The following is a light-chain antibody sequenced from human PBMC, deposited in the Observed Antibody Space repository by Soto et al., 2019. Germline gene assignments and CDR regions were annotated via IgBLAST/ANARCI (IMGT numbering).Light chain of an antibody. CDR1: ETVATN. CDR2: GAS. J-gene: IGKJ1*01. V-gene: IGKV3-15*01. Sequence: VMTHSPATLSVSPGERATLSCLASETVATNLAWYQQKPGQAPRLLISGASTRAAGISDRFRGSGSGTEFTLTISSLRSQDSAIYYCQQYFEWPPMTFGQGTKVDIK. CDR3: QQYFEWPPMT.